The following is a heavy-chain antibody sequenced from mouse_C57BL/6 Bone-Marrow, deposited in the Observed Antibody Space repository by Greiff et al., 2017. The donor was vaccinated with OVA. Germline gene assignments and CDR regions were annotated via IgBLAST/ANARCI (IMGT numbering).Heavy chain of an antibody. D-gene: IGHD1-1*01. CDR1: GYTFTSYW. V-gene: IGHV1-64*01. J-gene: IGHJ1*03. CDR2: IHPNSGST. Sequence: QVQLQQPGAELVKPGASVKLSCKASGYTFTSYWMHWVKQRPGQGLEWVGMIHPNSGSTNYNEKFTSKATLTVDKSSSTAYMQLSSLTSEDSTVYYCARDFYYYGGSYVRWYIDVWGTGTTVTVSS. CDR3: ARDFYYYGGSYVRWYIDV.